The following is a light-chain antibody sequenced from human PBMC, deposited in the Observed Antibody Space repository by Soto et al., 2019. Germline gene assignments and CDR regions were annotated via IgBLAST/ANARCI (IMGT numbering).Light chain of an antibody. CDR3: SSYAGSNNWV. J-gene: IGLJ3*02. Sequence: QSALTQSPSASGSPGQSVTISCTGTSSDVGNYKYVSWYQQHPGKAPKLMIYEVSKRPSGVPDRFSGSKSGNTASLTVAGLQAEGEADYYCSSYAGSNNWVFGGGTKLTV. V-gene: IGLV2-8*01. CDR1: SSDVGNYKY. CDR2: EVS.